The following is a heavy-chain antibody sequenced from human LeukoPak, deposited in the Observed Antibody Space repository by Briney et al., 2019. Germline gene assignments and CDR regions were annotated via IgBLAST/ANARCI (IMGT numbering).Heavy chain of an antibody. D-gene: IGHD6-13*01. CDR2: IYYSGST. Sequence: SETLSLTCSVSGGSISDSSYYWGWIRQPPGKGLEWIGSIYYSGSTYYNPSLKSRVTISVDTSKNQLSLKLSSVTAADTDVHYCARLTSSIAAAGQRCYFDFWGQGTLVTVSS. CDR3: ARLTSSIAAAGQRCYFDF. CDR1: GGSISDSSYY. V-gene: IGHV4-39*01. J-gene: IGHJ4*02.